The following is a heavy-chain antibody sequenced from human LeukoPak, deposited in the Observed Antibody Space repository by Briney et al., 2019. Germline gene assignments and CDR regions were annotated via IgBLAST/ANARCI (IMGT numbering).Heavy chain of an antibody. Sequence: SVKVSCKASGGTFSSYAINWVRQAPGQGLEWMGRFIPILDTPNYAQKFQGRVTITADKSTSTAYMELSSLRSEDTAVYYCARDLTSYYYDNNGAFDFWGQGTLVTVSS. D-gene: IGHD3-22*01. J-gene: IGHJ4*02. CDR3: ARDLTSYYYDNNGAFDF. CDR1: GGTFSSYA. CDR2: FIPILDTP. V-gene: IGHV1-69*04.